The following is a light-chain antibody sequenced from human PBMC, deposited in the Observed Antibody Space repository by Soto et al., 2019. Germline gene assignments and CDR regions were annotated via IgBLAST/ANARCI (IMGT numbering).Light chain of an antibody. CDR2: GAS. J-gene: IGKJ3*01. Sequence: EIVMTQSPATLSVSPGERDTLSCRASQSVSSNLAWYQQKPGQAPRLLIYGASTRATGIPARFSGSGSRTESTLTISSLQSEDFAVYYCQHYNNWPTFTFGPGTKVDIK. V-gene: IGKV3-15*01. CDR1: QSVSSN. CDR3: QHYNNWPTFT.